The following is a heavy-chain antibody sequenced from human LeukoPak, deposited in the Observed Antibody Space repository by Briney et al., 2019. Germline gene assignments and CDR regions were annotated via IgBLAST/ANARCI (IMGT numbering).Heavy chain of an antibody. CDR1: GFTFTSYW. CDR2: VDHGGGGT. CDR3: ITDLG. Sequence: PGGSLRLSCATSGFTFTSYWMHWVRQVAGKGLVWLARVDHGGGGTNYADSVKGRFTISRDNAKSTVYLQMNSLRVEDTAVYYCITDLGWGQGTLVTVSS. D-gene: IGHD1-14*01. J-gene: IGHJ4*02. V-gene: IGHV3-74*01.